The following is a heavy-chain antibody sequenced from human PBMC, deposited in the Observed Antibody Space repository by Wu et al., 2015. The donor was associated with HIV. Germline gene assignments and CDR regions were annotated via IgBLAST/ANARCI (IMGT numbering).Heavy chain of an antibody. J-gene: IGHJ5*02. Sequence: QVQLVQSGAEVKKPGASVKVSCKASGYTFTGYYIHWVRQAPGQGLEWMGWINPNSGGTKYAQKFQGRVTMTGDTSSNTAYMEVSRLTSDDTAVYYCARLAVTGRSWFDPWGQGTLVTVSS. CDR2: INPNSGGT. V-gene: IGHV1-2*02. CDR3: ARLAVTGRSWFDP. D-gene: IGHD6-19*01. CDR1: GYTFTGYY.